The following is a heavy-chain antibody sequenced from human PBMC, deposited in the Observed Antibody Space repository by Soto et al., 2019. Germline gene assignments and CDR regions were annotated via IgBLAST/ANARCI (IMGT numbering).Heavy chain of an antibody. CDR1: GYTFTSYD. J-gene: IGHJ1*01. V-gene: IGHV1-8*01. CDR3: ARGRMWVPARGYFQH. CDR2: MNPNSGNT. D-gene: IGHD1-26*01. Sequence: QVQLVQSGAEVKKPGASVKVSCKASGYTFTSYDINWVRQATGQGLEWMGWMNPNSGNTGYAQKFQGRVTMSRNTSISTAYMGQSSLRSEDTAVYYCARGRMWVPARGYFQHWGQGTLVTVSS.